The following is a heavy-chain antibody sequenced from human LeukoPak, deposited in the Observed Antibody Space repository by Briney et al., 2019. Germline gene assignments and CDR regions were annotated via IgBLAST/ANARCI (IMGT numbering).Heavy chain of an antibody. D-gene: IGHD2-15*01. CDR1: GYTFTSYA. CDR2: INTNTGNP. V-gene: IGHV7-4-1*02. Sequence: GASVKVSCKASGYTFTSYAMNLVRQAPGQGLEWMGWINTNTGNPTYAQGFTGRFVFSLDTSVSTAYLQISSLKAEDTAVYYCARLYCSGGSCYFPFDYWGQGTLVTVSS. CDR3: ARLYCSGGSCYFPFDY. J-gene: IGHJ4*02.